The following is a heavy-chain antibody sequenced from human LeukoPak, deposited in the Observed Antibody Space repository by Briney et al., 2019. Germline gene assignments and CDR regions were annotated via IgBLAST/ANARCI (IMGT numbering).Heavy chain of an antibody. V-gene: IGHV4-59*01. D-gene: IGHD2-2*01. CDR3: ARGVPAASPLGIDY. CDR1: GGSISSYY. CDR2: IYYSGST. J-gene: IGHJ4*02. Sequence: SETLSLTCTVSGGSISSYYWSWIRQPPGKGLEWIGYIYYSGSTNYNPSLKSRVTISVDTSKNQFSLKLSSVTAAVTAVYYCARGVPAASPLGIDYWGQGTLVTVSS.